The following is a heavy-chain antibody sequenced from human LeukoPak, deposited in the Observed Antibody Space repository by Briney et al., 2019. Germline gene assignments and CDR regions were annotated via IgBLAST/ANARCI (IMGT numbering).Heavy chain of an antibody. J-gene: IGHJ4*02. Sequence: SETLSLTCTVSGAFSSRFYWSWVRQSPGKGLEWIGNIFFSGHSNYNPSLTGRVTISPDTSKSQSSLKMTSVTAADTALYYCAGIDPLGYFDQWGQGTLVTVSS. CDR3: AGIDPLGYFDQ. CDR2: IFFSGHS. D-gene: IGHD3-10*01. V-gene: IGHV4-59*13. CDR1: GAFSSRFY.